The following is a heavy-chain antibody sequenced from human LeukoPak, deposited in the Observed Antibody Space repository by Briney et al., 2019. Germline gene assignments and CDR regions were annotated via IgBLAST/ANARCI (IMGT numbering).Heavy chain of an antibody. CDR1: AGSMTSFY. D-gene: IGHD3-10*01. CDR3: ARVKGSATDYSFDY. J-gene: IGHJ4*02. Sequence: SETLSLTCTVSAGSMTSFYWTWIRQPPGKGLEWIANIYYDGGSPNYSPSLMSRVTISVDTSKSQLSLRLSSVTAADTAVYYCARVKGSATDYSFDYWGQGTLVTVSS. CDR2: IYYDGGSP. V-gene: IGHV4-59*01.